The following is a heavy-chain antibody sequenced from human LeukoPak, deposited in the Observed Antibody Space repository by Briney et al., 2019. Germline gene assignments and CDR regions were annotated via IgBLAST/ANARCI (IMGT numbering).Heavy chain of an antibody. CDR3: ARVPGIVGATFANYYYYYMDV. CDR1: GGSISSGSYY. CDR2: IYTSGSA. D-gene: IGHD1-26*01. Sequence: SETLSLTCTVSGGSISSGSYYWSWIRQPAGKGLEWIGRIYTSGSANYNPSLKSRVTISVDTSKNQFSLKLSSVTAADTAVYYCARVPGIVGATFANYYYYYMDVWGKGTTVTVSS. J-gene: IGHJ6*03. V-gene: IGHV4-61*02.